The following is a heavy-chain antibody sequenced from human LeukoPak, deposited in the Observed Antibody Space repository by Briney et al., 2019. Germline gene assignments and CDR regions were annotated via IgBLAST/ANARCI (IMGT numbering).Heavy chain of an antibody. J-gene: IGHJ4*02. CDR2: MNSDGSST. D-gene: IGHD3-10*01. Sequence: GGSLRLSCTASEVTFSSYWLHWVRQAPGKGLVWVSRMNSDGSSTSYADSVKGRFTISRDNAKNTLYLQMNSLRAEDTAVYYSVRRVGDYWGQGTLVTVSS. CDR3: VRRVGDY. V-gene: IGHV3-74*01. CDR1: EVTFSSYW.